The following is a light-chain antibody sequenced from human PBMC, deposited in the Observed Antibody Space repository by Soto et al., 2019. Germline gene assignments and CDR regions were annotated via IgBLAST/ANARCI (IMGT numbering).Light chain of an antibody. CDR3: CSFAGGATFV. CDR1: SSDVGGYNL. Sequence: QSALTQPASVSGSPGQSITISCTGTSSDVGGYNLVSWYKQHPGKAPKLIIYEGNKRPSGVSDRFSGSKSGNTASLTISSLQAEDEADYSCCSFAGGATFVFGGGTKLTVL. CDR2: EGN. J-gene: IGLJ2*01. V-gene: IGLV2-23*03.